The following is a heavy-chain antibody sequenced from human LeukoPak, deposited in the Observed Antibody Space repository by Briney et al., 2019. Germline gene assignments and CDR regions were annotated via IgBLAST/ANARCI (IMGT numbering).Heavy chain of an antibody. CDR2: IWYDGSNK. D-gene: IGHD5-12*01. CDR1: GFTFSSYG. J-gene: IGHJ4*02. CDR3: AREGAKRGYSGYDAMY. V-gene: IGHV3-33*01. Sequence: PGGSLRLSCAASGFTFSSYGMHWVRQAPGKGLEWVAVIWYDGSNKYYADSVKGRFTISRDNAKNSMYLEMNSLRAEDTAVYYCAREGAKRGYSGYDAMYWGQGTLVIVSS.